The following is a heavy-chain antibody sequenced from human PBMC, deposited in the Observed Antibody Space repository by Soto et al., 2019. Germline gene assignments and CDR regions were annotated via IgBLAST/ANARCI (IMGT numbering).Heavy chain of an antibody. CDR2: FAYSGNT. V-gene: IGHV4-31*03. J-gene: IGHJ5*02. D-gene: IGHD6-19*01. CDR1: GGSINSGDYY. Sequence: QVQLQESGPGLVKPSQTLSLTCTVSGGSINSGDYYWSWVRQVPGKGLEWIGFFAYSGNTHYNPSLESRVTISNDTSKNQFSLRLNSMTAADSAVYYCAREVSPNSRGWYPVLVRWFDPWGQGTLVTVSS. CDR3: AREVSPNSRGWYPVLVRWFDP.